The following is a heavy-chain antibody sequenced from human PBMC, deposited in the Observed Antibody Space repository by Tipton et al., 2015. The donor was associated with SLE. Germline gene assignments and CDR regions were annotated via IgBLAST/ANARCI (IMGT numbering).Heavy chain of an antibody. D-gene: IGHD3-22*01. CDR3: ARAGTYYYDSSGYEGWFDP. CDR1: GGSISSSSYY. Sequence: TLSLTCTVSGGSISSSSYYWGWIRQPPGKGLEWIGKINHSGSTNYNPSLKSRVTISVDTSKNQFSLKLSSVTAADTAVYYCARAGTYYYDSSGYEGWFDPWGQGTLVTVSS. V-gene: IGHV4-39*07. CDR2: INHSGST. J-gene: IGHJ5*02.